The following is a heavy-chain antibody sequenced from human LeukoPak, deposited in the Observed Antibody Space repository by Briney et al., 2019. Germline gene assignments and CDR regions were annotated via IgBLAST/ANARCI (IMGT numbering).Heavy chain of an antibody. Sequence: GGSLRLSCVASGLTFGNYGMNWVRQAPGKGLEWVGFIRRKAYGGTTEYAASVKGRFTISRDDSKSIAYLQMNSLKTEDTAVYYCSSYRYCSSTSCYGYDYWGQGTLVTVSS. CDR3: SSYRYCSSTSCYGYDY. J-gene: IGHJ4*02. CDR2: IRRKAYGGTT. D-gene: IGHD2-2*01. V-gene: IGHV3-49*04. CDR1: GLTFGNYG.